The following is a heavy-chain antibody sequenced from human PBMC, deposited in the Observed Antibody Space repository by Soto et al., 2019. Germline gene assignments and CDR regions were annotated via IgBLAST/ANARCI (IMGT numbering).Heavy chain of an antibody. CDR2: IYYSGST. J-gene: IGHJ3*02. CDR1: GGSISSGDYY. Sequence: QVQLQESGPGLVKPSQTLSLTCTVSGGSISSGDYYWSWIRQPPGKGLEWIGYIYYSGSTYYNPSLTSRVTISVDTSKNQFSLKLSSVTAADTAVYYCARGIPGLLWFGEFSVAAFDIWGQGTMVTVSS. V-gene: IGHV4-30-4*01. CDR3: ARGIPGLLWFGEFSVAAFDI. D-gene: IGHD3-10*01.